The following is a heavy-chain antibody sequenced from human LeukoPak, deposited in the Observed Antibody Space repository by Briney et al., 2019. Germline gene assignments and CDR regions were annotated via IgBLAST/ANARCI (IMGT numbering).Heavy chain of an antibody. CDR1: GFTFSGYW. J-gene: IGHJ4*02. CDR3: AREPGETVFDY. Sequence: GGSLRLSCAASGFTFSGYWMSWVRQAPGKGLEWVANIKQDGSEKYYVDSVKGRFTISRDNAKNSLYLQMNSLRAEDTAVYYCAREPGETVFDYWGQGTLVTVSS. CDR2: IKQDGSEK. V-gene: IGHV3-7*01. D-gene: IGHD4-17*01.